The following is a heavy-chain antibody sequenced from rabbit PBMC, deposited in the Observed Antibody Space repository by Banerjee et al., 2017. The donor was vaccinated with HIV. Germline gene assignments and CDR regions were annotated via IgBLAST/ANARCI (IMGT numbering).Heavy chain of an antibody. CDR2: IDPVFGIT. CDR1: GFTLNNYY. CDR3: VRGASSSGYYSL. V-gene: IGHV1S7*01. J-gene: IGHJ4*01. D-gene: IGHD1-1*01. Sequence: QLEESAGGLVQPGGSLKLSCKASGFTLNNYYMNWVRQAPGKGLEWIGYIDPVFGITYYANWVNGRFSISRENAQNTVFLQLNSLTAADTATYFCVRGASSSGYYSLWGPGTLVTVS.